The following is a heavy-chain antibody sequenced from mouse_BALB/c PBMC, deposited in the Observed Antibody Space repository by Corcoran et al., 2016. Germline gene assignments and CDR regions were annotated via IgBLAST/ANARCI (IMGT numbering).Heavy chain of an antibody. V-gene: IGHV14-3*02. J-gene: IGHJ1*01. Sequence: EVQLQQSGAEFVKPGASVKLSCTASGFNIKDTYMRWVKQRTEQGLEWIGRIDPANGNTKYDPKFQGKATITAETSSNTDYLQLSSLTSEDTAVYYCAREEYGNYAYFDVWCAGTTVTVSS. CDR1: GFNIKDTY. D-gene: IGHD2-1*01. CDR3: AREEYGNYAYFDV. CDR2: IDPANGNT.